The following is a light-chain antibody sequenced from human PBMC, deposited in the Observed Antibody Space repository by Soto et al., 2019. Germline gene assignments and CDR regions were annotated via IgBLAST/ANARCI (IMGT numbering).Light chain of an antibody. CDR2: DAS. CDR3: HQRQSWPRT. CDR1: QDIGSA. J-gene: IGKJ1*01. V-gene: IGKV3-11*01. Sequence: EVVLTQSPATLSVSPVDRATLSCRASQDIGSAVAWYHQRSGQAPRLLIFDASIRVPTTPARFSGSGSGTDFTLTICDVEPEDFAVYYCHQRQSWPRTFGQGTKVDIK.